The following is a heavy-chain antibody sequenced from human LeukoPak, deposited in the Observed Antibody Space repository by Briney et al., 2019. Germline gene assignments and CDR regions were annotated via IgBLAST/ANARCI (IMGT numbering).Heavy chain of an antibody. CDR3: ARVHYDSSGHRPFDY. CDR1: GGSFSGYY. J-gene: IGHJ4*02. CDR2: IIHSGST. Sequence: SETLSLTCAVYGGSFSGYYWSWIRQPPGKGLEWIGGIIHSGSTDYNPSLKSRVTISVDTSKNQFSLKLSSVTAADTAVYYCARVHYDSSGHRPFDYWGQGTLVTVSS. V-gene: IGHV4-34*12. D-gene: IGHD3-22*01.